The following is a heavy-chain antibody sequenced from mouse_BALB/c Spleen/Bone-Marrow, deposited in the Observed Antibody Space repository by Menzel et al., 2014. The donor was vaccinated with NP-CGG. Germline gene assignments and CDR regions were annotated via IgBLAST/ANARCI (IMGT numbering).Heavy chain of an antibody. D-gene: IGHD4-1*01. CDR2: INPDSSTI. V-gene: IGHV4-1*02. Sequence: DVHLVESGGGLVQPGGSLKLSCAASGFDFNRYWMSWVRQAPGKGLEWVGEINPDSSTINYTPSLKDKFIISRDNAKNTLYLQMSKVRSEDTALYYCARGDWAWFVYWGQGTLVTVSA. CDR1: GFDFNRYW. J-gene: IGHJ3*01. CDR3: ARGDWAWFVY.